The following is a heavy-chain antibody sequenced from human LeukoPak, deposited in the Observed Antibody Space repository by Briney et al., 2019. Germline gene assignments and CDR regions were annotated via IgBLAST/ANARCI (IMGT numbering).Heavy chain of an antibody. CDR1: GGSISSYY. D-gene: IGHD6-13*01. CDR3: ASTAAAFGSWFDP. CDR2: IYYSGST. V-gene: IGHV4-59*08. Sequence: NASETPSLTCTVSGGSISSYYLSWTRQPPGKGLEWIGYIYYSGSTNYNPSLKSRVTISVDTPKNQFSLKLSSVTAADTAVYYCASTAAAFGSWFDPWGQGTLVTVSS. J-gene: IGHJ5*02.